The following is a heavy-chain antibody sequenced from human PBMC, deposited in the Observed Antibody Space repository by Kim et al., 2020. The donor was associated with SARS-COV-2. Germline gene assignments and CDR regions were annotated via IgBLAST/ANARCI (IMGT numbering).Heavy chain of an antibody. CDR1: GFTFSSYA. V-gene: IGHV3-23*01. J-gene: IGHJ4*02. CDR3: AKDLSYDSSGYYGGFDY. CDR2: ISGSGGST. D-gene: IGHD3-22*01. Sequence: GGSLRLSCAASGFTFSSYAMSWVRQAPGKGLEWVSAISGSGGSTYYADSVKGRFTISRDNSKNTLYLQMNSLRAEDTAVYYCAKDLSYDSSGYYGGFDYWGQGTLVTVSS.